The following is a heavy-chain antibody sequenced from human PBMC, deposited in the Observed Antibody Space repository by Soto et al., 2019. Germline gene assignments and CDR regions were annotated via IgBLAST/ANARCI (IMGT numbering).Heavy chain of an antibody. V-gene: IGHV3-7*01. CDR3: ARGGRSGDY. CDR1: GFTFSSYW. D-gene: IGHD2-15*01. Sequence: EVQLVESGGGLVQPGGSLRLSCAASGFTFSSYWMSWVRQAPGKGLEWVANIKQDGSEKYYVDSVKGRFTSSRDNAKNSLYLQMTSLRAEDTAVYSCARGGRSGDYWGQGTLVTVSS. J-gene: IGHJ4*02. CDR2: IKQDGSEK.